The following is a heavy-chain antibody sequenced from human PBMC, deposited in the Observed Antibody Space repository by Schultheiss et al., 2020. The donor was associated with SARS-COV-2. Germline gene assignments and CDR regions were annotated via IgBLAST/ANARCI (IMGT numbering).Heavy chain of an antibody. Sequence: GGSLRLSCAAPGFTFSSNAMHWVRQAPGKGLEWVAVISYDGSNKYYADSVKGRFTISRDNSKNTLYLQMNSLRAEDTAVYYCAKDQIGAVTDYWGQGILVTVSS. CDR1: GFTFSSNA. D-gene: IGHD4-17*01. CDR3: AKDQIGAVTDY. V-gene: IGHV3-30*07. CDR2: ISYDGSNK. J-gene: IGHJ4*02.